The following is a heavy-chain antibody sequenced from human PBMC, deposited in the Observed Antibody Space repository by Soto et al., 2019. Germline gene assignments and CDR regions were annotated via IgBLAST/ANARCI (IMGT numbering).Heavy chain of an antibody. V-gene: IGHV4-4*02. Sequence: SETLSLTCAVSGGSISSSNWWSWVRQPPGKGLEWIGEIYHSGSTNYNPSLKSRVTISVDKSKNQFSLKLSSVTAADTAVYYCARVSRPYYYGSGSYYNVNAFDIWGQGTMVTVSS. J-gene: IGHJ3*02. CDR1: GGSISSSNW. CDR3: ARVSRPYYYGSGSYYNVNAFDI. D-gene: IGHD3-10*01. CDR2: IYHSGST.